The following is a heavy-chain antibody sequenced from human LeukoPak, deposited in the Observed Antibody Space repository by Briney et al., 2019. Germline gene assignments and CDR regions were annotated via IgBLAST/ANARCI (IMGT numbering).Heavy chain of an antibody. CDR3: ATYRQQSNFDY. CDR1: GFTFSSYY. Sequence: GGSLRLSCEASGFTFSSYYMNWVRQAPGKGLEWVSAISESGETTFFADSVKGRFTVSGDNSRNTLFLQMNNLRADDTAVYYCATYRQQSNFDYWGQGTLVTVSS. J-gene: IGHJ4*02. CDR2: ISESGETT. D-gene: IGHD6-13*01. V-gene: IGHV3-23*01.